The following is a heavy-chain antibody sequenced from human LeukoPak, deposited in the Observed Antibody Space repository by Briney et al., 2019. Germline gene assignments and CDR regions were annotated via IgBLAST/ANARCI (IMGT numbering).Heavy chain of an antibody. CDR3: ARALDTAIVTGPGGFGGY. D-gene: IGHD5-18*01. CDR2: INSDGSTT. Sequence: GGSLRLSCAASGFTFSSYWMHWVRQAPGKGLVWVSRINSDGSTTTYADSVKGRFTISRDNAKKTLYLQMNSLRVEDTAVYYCARALDTAIVTGPGGFGGYWGQGTLVTVSS. CDR1: GFTFSSYW. J-gene: IGHJ4*02. V-gene: IGHV3-74*01.